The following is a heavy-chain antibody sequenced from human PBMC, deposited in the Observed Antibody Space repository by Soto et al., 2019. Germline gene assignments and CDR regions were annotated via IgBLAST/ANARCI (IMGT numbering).Heavy chain of an antibody. V-gene: IGHV4-34*01. Sequence: SQTLSLTCAVYGGSFSGYYWSWIRQPPGKGLEWIGEINHSGSTNYNPSLKSRVTISVETSKNQFPLKLSSVTAADTAVYYCARRGKGLRSWFDPWGQGTLVTVSS. J-gene: IGHJ5*02. D-gene: IGHD2-15*01. CDR3: ARRGKGLRSWFDP. CDR1: GGSFSGYY. CDR2: INHSGST.